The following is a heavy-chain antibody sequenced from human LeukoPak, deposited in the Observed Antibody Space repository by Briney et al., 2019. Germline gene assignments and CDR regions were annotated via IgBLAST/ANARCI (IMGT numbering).Heavy chain of an antibody. CDR3: AREPPVPKDSGSYDLGY. D-gene: IGHD1-26*01. CDR2: INPNSGGT. Sequence: ASVKVSCKASGYTFTGYYMHWVRQAPGQGLEWMGWINPNSGGTNYAQKFQGRVTMTRDTSISTAYMELSRLRSDDTAVYYCAREPPVPKDSGSYDLGYWGQGTLVTVSS. V-gene: IGHV1-2*02. J-gene: IGHJ4*02. CDR1: GYTFTGYY.